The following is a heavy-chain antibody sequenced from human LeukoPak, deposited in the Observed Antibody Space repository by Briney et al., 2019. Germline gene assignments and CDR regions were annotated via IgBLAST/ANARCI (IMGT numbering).Heavy chain of an antibody. V-gene: IGHV1-46*01. CDR3: ARVGTADIDY. CDR2: IYPRDGST. CDR1: GYTFTSNY. D-gene: IGHD2-2*01. Sequence: ASVKVSCKASGYTFTSNYIHWVRQAPGQGLEWMGMIYPRDGSTSYAQKFQGRVTITRDTSASTAYMELSSLRSEDTAVYYCARVGTADIDYWGQGTLVTVSS. J-gene: IGHJ4*02.